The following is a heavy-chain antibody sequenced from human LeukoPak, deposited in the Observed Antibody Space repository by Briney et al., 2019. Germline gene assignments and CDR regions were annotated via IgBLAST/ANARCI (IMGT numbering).Heavy chain of an antibody. CDR1: GGSISSSSYY. Sequence: PSETLSLTCTVSGGSISSSSYYWGWIRQPPGKGLEWIGSIYYSGSTYYNPSLESRVTISVDTSKNQFSLKLSSVTAADTAVYYCARDSALPSNSPRRYFDYWGQGTLVTVSS. CDR3: ARDSALPSNSPRRYFDY. CDR2: IYYSGST. D-gene: IGHD4-23*01. V-gene: IGHV4-39*02. J-gene: IGHJ4*02.